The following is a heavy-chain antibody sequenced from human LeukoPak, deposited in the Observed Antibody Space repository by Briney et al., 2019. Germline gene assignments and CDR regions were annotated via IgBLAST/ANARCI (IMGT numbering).Heavy chain of an antibody. D-gene: IGHD3-22*01. Sequence: ASVKVSCKASGYTFTGYYMHWVRQAPGQGLEWMGRINPNSGGTNYAQKFQGRVTMTRDTSISTAYMELSWLRSDDTAVYYCARASGSYYYDSSGYYAFDIWGQGTMVTVSS. J-gene: IGHJ3*02. CDR3: ARASGSYYYDSSGYYAFDI. V-gene: IGHV1-2*06. CDR2: INPNSGGT. CDR1: GYTFTGYY.